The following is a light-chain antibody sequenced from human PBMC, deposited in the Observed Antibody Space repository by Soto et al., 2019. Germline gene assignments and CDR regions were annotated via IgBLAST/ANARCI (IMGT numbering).Light chain of an antibody. Sequence: EILLTQSPGTLSLSPGERAALSCRSSRSVISIYLSWYQQKPGQAPRLLIYCASSRATGIPDRFSGSGSGTDFTLTISRLEPENFAVYYCQQDGSSPLTFGGGTKVDIK. CDR1: RSVISIY. J-gene: IGKJ4*01. V-gene: IGKV3-20*01. CDR3: QQDGSSPLT. CDR2: CAS.